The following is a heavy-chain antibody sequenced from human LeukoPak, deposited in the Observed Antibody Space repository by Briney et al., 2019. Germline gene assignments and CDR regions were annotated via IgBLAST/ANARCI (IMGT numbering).Heavy chain of an antibody. CDR2: RKQDGSEK. CDR1: VTSTIAIV. Sequence: PGGSLRLSRVQPLVTSTIAIVRTGCQAPGKGLEWVANRKQDGSEKYYVDSVKGRFTISRDNAKNSLYLQMNSLRAEDTAVYYCARVNWQLSLSGGYRYSYIDDWGKGTLVTVSS. D-gene: IGHD3-16*02. V-gene: IGHV3-7*01. CDR3: ARVNWQLSLSGGYRYSYIDD. J-gene: IGHJ4*03.